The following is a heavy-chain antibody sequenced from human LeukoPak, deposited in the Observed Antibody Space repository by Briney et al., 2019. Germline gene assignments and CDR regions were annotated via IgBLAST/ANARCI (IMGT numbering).Heavy chain of an antibody. V-gene: IGHV4-31*03. J-gene: IGHJ4*02. D-gene: IGHD3-10*01. Sequence: SQTLSLTCTGSGDSIITSGFFWSWFRHHPEKGLEWLGYIYYTGSAYYNPSVESRLTISVDTSKNQFSLRLRSVTAADTAVYYCARGSESYEFWGQGTLVTVSS. CDR2: IYYTGSA. CDR1: GDSIITSGFF. CDR3: ARGSESYEF.